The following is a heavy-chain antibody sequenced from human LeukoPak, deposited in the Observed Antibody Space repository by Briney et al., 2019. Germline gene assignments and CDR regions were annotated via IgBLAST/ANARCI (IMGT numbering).Heavy chain of an antibody. D-gene: IGHD2-2*01. CDR1: GDSIDSVSYY. CDR2: IYYSGST. J-gene: IGHJ4*02. V-gene: IGHV4-39*01. Sequence: SETLSLTCSVSGDSIDSVSYYWGWIRQAPGKGPEWIGSIYYSGSTYYNPSLKSRVTISVDTSKNQFSLKLSSVTAADTAVYYCARLVPAAKYPFDYWGQGTLVTVSS. CDR3: ARLVPAAKYPFDY.